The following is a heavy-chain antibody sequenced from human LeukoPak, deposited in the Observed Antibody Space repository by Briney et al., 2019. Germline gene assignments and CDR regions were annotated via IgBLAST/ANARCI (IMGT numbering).Heavy chain of an antibody. J-gene: IGHJ4*02. CDR2: IYYSGST. D-gene: IGHD4-11*01. CDR1: GGSISSGGYY. V-gene: IGHV4-31*03. Sequence: SQTLSLTCTVSGGSISSGGYYWSWIRQHPGKGLEWIGYIYYSGSTYYNPSLKSRVTISVDTSKNQFSLKLSSVTAADTAVYYCARVNYSNYAYYFDYWGQGTLVTVSS. CDR3: ARVNYSNYAYYFDY.